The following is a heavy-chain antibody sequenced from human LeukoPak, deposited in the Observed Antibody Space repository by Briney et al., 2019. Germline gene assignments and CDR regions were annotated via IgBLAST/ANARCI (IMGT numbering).Heavy chain of an antibody. Sequence: ASVKLSCKASGYTFTSYYMHWVRQAPGQGLEWMGIISPSGGSTSYAQKLQGRVTMTRDTSTSTVYMEVSSLRSEDTAVYYCARANTYYDFWSPYWGQGTLVTVSS. D-gene: IGHD3-3*01. V-gene: IGHV1-46*01. J-gene: IGHJ4*02. CDR1: GYTFTSYY. CDR3: ARANTYYDFWSPY. CDR2: ISPSGGST.